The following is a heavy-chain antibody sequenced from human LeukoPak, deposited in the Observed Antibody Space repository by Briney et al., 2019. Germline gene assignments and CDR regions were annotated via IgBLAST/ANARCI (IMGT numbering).Heavy chain of an antibody. CDR2: INSDGSST. CDR3: ARDLMVTTHGWFDP. J-gene: IGHJ5*02. Sequence: GGSLRLSCAASGFTFSSHWMHWVRQTPGMRLVWVSRINSDGSSTTYADSVKGRFTISRDNAKNTLYLQMNSLRAEDTAVYYCARDLMVTTHGWFDPWGQGTLVTVSS. CDR1: GFTFSSHW. D-gene: IGHD4-17*01. V-gene: IGHV3-74*01.